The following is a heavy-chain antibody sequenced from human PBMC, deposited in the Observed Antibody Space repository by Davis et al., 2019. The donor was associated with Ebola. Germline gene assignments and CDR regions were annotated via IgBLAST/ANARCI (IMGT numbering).Heavy chain of an antibody. D-gene: IGHD6-19*01. CDR2: INHSGST. J-gene: IGHJ5*02. CDR3: ARRWLDT. V-gene: IGHV4-34*01. Sequence: SETLSLTCAVYGGSFSGYYWSWIRQPPGKGLEWIGEINHSGSTNYNPSLESRVTMSIDTSKNQFSLKLRSLTAADTAVYFCARRWLDTWGQGTLVTVSS. CDR1: GGSFSGYY.